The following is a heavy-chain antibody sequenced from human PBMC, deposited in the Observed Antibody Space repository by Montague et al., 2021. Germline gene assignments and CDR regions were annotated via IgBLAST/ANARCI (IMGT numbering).Heavy chain of an antibody. CDR2: ISRDSSAT. J-gene: IGHJ4*02. CDR1: GFTFTSYT. CDR3: ARDQDYAFDH. D-gene: IGHD4-17*01. V-gene: IGHV3-48*02. Sequence: SLRLSCAASGFTFTSYTMNWVRQAPGKGLEWVSYISRDSSATYYADSVKGRFTISRDNAKNSLYLQVNSLRDEDTAAYYCARDQDYAFDHWGQGTLVTVSS.